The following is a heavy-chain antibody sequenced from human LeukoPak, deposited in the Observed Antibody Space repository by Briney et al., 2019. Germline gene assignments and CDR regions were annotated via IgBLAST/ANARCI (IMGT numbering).Heavy chain of an antibody. Sequence: SETLSLTCTVSGGSVSSYYWSWIRQPPGKGLEWIGYIYYSGSTNYNPSLKSRVTISVDTSKNQFSLKLSSVTAADTAVYYCARGDSSGWYDYWGQGTLVTVSS. CDR1: GGSVSSYY. V-gene: IGHV4-59*02. CDR3: ARGDSSGWYDY. CDR2: IYYSGST. J-gene: IGHJ4*02. D-gene: IGHD6-19*01.